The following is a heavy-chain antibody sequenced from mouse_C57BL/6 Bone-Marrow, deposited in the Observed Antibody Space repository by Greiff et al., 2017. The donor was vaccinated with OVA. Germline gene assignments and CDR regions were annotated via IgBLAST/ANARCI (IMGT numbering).Heavy chain of an antibody. CDR2: FYPGSGSI. J-gene: IGHJ2*01. Sequence: VMLVESGAELVKPGASVKLSCKASGYTFTEYTIHWVKQRSGQGLEWIGWFYPGSGSIKYNEKFKDKATLTADKSSSTVYMELSRLTSEDSAVYFCARHEVGEDYSYYFDYWGQGTTLTVSS. CDR3: ARHEVGEDYSYYFDY. D-gene: IGHD1-1*01. V-gene: IGHV1-62-2*01. CDR1: GYTFTEYT.